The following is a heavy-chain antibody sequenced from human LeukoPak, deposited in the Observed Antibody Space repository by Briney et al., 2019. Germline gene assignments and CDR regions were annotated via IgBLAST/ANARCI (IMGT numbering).Heavy chain of an antibody. J-gene: IGHJ4*02. CDR2: INPSGGST. Sequence: ASVKVSCKASGYTFTSYYMHWVRQALGQGLEWMGIINPSGGSTSYAQKFQGRVTMTRDMSTSTVYMELSSLRSEDTAVYYCARDSDGRGSTPYYFDYWGQGTLVTVSS. D-gene: IGHD3-10*01. CDR1: GYTFTSYY. CDR3: ARDSDGRGSTPYYFDY. V-gene: IGHV1-46*01.